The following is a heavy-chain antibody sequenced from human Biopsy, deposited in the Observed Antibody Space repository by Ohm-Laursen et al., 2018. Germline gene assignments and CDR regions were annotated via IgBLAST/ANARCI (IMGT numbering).Heavy chain of an antibody. V-gene: IGHV1-46*01. CDR2: INPSGSTT. D-gene: IGHD6-19*01. Sequence: ASVKVSCKASGYTFISYDIDWVRQATGQGLEWMGMINPSGSTTGYPQIFQGRVTMTRDTSKSTVYMELSSLRSADTAVYFCARNTGWYGDLYYFDYWGQGTLVTVSS. CDR3: ARNTGWYGDLYYFDY. J-gene: IGHJ4*02. CDR1: GYTFISYD.